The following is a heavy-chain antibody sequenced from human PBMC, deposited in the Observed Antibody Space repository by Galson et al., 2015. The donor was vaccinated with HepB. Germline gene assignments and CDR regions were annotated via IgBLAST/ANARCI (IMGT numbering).Heavy chain of an antibody. D-gene: IGHD2-2*01. CDR1: GYTFTNYW. V-gene: IGHV5-10-1*01. CDR3: ASRYCTSSSSSGVHFCCYGLDV. J-gene: IGHJ6*02. Sequence: QSGAEVKKPGESLRISCKGSGYTFTNYWITWVRQVPGKGLEWMGRIDPGDSYSNHNPSFEGHVTMSVDKSIDTAYLQWSSLKASDTGVYYCASRYCTSSSSSGVHFCCYGLDVWGQGTTVTVSS. CDR2: IDPGDSYS.